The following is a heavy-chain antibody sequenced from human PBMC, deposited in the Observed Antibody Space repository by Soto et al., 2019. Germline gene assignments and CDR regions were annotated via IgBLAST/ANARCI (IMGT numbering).Heavy chain of an antibody. J-gene: IGHJ5*02. D-gene: IGHD2-2*02. CDR3: ARDLGYWSSSSCCTGYNWCDP. Sequence: SVKVSCKASGGTFSSYAISWVRQAPGQGLEWMGGIIPIFGTANYAQKFQGRVTITADESTSTAYMELSSLRSEDTAVYYCARDLGYWSSSSCCTGYNWCDPWGQGTLVAVSS. CDR2: IIPIFGTA. V-gene: IGHV1-69*13. CDR1: GGTFSSYA.